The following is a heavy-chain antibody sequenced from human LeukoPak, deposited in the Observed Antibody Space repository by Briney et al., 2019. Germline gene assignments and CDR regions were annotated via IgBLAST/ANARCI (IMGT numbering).Heavy chain of an antibody. CDR1: GFTFSSYW. CDR2: ISYDGNNK. CDR3: ARDLETLAARNELIWSNWIDP. Sequence: GSLRLSCAASGFTFSSYWMGWVRQAPGKGLEWVAVISYDGNNKYHADSVKGRLTISRDNSKNTLYLQMNSLRGDDTAMYYCARDLETLAARNELIWSNWIDPWGQGTLVTVSS. J-gene: IGHJ5*02. V-gene: IGHV3-30-3*01. D-gene: IGHD6-6*01.